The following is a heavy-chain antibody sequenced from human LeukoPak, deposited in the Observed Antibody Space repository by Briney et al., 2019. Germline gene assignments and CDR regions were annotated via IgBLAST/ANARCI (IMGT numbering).Heavy chain of an antibody. Sequence: ASVKVSCTASGYTFTGYYMHWVRQAPGQGLEWMGWINPNSGGTNYAQTFQGRVTMTRDTSISTAYMELSRLRSDDTAVYYCARTVGYANWFDPWGQGTLVTVSS. CDR3: ARTVGYANWFDP. V-gene: IGHV1-2*02. D-gene: IGHD5-18*01. CDR1: GYTFTGYY. J-gene: IGHJ5*02. CDR2: INPNSGGT.